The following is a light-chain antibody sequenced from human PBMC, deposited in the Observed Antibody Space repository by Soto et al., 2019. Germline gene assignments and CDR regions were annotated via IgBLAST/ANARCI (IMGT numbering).Light chain of an antibody. CDR2: ATS. CDR1: QVLSRW. J-gene: IGKJ4*01. Sequence: DIQMTQSPSSVSASVGDRVIITCRASQVLSRWLAWYQQKAGKAPQLLIYATSTLQSGVPSRFSGSGSGTEFPLTISSLQPEDFATYSCQQANSFPHPLGGGTRVEIK. CDR3: QQANSFPHP. V-gene: IGKV1-12*01.